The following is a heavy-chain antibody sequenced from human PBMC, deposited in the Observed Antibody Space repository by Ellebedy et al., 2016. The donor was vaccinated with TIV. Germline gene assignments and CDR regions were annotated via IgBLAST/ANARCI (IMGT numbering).Heavy chain of an antibody. J-gene: IGHJ5*02. D-gene: IGHD6-13*01. CDR3: ARATGYSSSWHLIP. V-gene: IGHV1-18*01. CDR2: ISAYNGTT. CDR1: GYTFTSYG. Sequence: ASVKVSXXASGYTFTSYGISWVRQAPGQGLEWMGWISAYNGTTNYAQKFQGRVTITRDTSASTAYMELSSLRSEDTAVYYCARATGYSSSWHLIPWGQGTLVTVSS.